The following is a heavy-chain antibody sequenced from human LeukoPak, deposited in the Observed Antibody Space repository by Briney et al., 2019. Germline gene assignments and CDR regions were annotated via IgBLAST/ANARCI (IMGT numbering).Heavy chain of an antibody. Sequence: SVKVSCKASGYTFTTYLMTWVRQAPGQGLQWMGWINPYNGNTNYAQKLQGRVTMTTDTSTSTAYMELRSLRSDDTAVYYCARDLTAVGNYDHWGQGSLVTVSS. CDR2: INPYNGNT. CDR1: GYTFTTYL. V-gene: IGHV1-18*01. D-gene: IGHD6-13*01. J-gene: IGHJ4*02. CDR3: ARDLTAVGNYDH.